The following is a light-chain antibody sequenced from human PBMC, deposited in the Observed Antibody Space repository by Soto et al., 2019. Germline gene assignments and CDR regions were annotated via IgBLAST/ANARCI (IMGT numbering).Light chain of an antibody. CDR3: QQFLSYPIT. Sequence: IQLTQYPASLSASVGDKVTITCRASQDIRGALAWYQQSPGEAPRLLIYDASTLESGVPSRFSGSSFGTHFTLTISGLQPEDFATYYCQQFLSYPITFGQGTRLEIK. CDR2: DAS. J-gene: IGKJ5*01. CDR1: QDIRGA. V-gene: IGKV1-13*02.